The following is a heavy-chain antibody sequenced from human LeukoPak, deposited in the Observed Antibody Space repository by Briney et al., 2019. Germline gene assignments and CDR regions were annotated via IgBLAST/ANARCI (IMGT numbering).Heavy chain of an antibody. CDR2: ISAYSGNT. Sequence: ASVKVSCKASGYTFTSYDINWVRQAPGQGLEWMGWISAYSGNTNYAQKLQGRVTMTTDTFTSTAYMELRSLRSDDTAVYYCARGGGTGSPFDYWGQGTLVTVSS. D-gene: IGHD3-9*01. CDR3: ARGGGTGSPFDY. CDR1: GYTFTSYD. V-gene: IGHV1-18*01. J-gene: IGHJ4*02.